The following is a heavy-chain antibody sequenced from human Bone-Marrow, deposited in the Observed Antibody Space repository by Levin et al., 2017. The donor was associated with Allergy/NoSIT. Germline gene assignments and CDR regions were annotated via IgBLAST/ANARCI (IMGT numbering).Heavy chain of an antibody. CDR3: ARNVPVTDLGY. V-gene: IGHV3-53*01. CDR2: IYSGGST. CDR1: GFTVSNNY. D-gene: IGHD1-14*01. Sequence: PTGGSLRLSCAASGFTVSNNYMTWVRQAPGKGLEWVSLIYSGGSTYYADSVKGRFTISRDSSKNTLYLQMNSLRAEDTAVYYCARNVPVTDLGYWGRGTLVTVSS. J-gene: IGHJ4*02.